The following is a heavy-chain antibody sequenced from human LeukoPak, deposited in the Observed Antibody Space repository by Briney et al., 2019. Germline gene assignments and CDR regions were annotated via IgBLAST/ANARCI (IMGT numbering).Heavy chain of an antibody. CDR2: IHYSGST. CDR3: ARRYCSRTTCYFFDY. D-gene: IGHD2-2*01. J-gene: IGHJ4*02. CDR1: GASISSSADY. V-gene: IGHV4-39*01. Sequence: SETLSLTCTVSGASISSSADYWGWIRRPPGKGLEWIGIIHYSGSTYYNSSLKSRVTMSVDTSKNQFFLELSSVIAADTAVYYCARRYCSRTTCYFFDYWGQGTLVTVSS.